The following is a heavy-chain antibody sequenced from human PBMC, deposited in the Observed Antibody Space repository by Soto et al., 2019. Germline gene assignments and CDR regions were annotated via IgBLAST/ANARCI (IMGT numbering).Heavy chain of an antibody. J-gene: IGHJ4*02. CDR1: GGSISSANYY. V-gene: IGHV4-30-4*01. CDR3: ASHEFGTSIVAAFDY. Sequence: QVQLQESGPGLVKPSQTLSLTCTVSGGSISSANYYWNWIRQPPGKGLEWIGYIDSSGSTYYNPSLKSRVTISVDTSKNHISLKLGSVSAADTAVYYCASHEFGTSIVAAFDYWGQGTLVTVSS. D-gene: IGHD5-12*01. CDR2: IDSSGST.